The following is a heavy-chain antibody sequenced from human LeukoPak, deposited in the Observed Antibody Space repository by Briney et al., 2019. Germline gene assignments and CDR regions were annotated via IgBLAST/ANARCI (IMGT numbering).Heavy chain of an antibody. J-gene: IGHJ4*02. CDR2: IKSKTNGGTT. Sequence: PGGSLRLSCAASGFTFSSAWMGWVRQAPGKGLEWVGRIKSKTNGGTTDYAAPEKVRSTTSRADSKTTLYLQLNSLKTEHTALYYCTTDRGRTELPLSAYWGQGTLVTVSS. D-gene: IGHD1-26*01. V-gene: IGHV3-15*01. CDR3: TTDRGRTELPLSAY. CDR1: GFTFSSAW.